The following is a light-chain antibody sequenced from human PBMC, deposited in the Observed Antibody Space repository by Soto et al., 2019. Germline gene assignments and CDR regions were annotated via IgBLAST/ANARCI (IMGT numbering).Light chain of an antibody. CDR1: QSVSSSY. Sequence: EIVLTQSPGTLSLSPGEGATLSCRASQSVSSSYLAWYQQKPGQAPRLLIYGASNRATGIPDRFSGSGSGTDFTLTISSLQPDDFATYYCQQYNSYSWTFGQGTKVDIK. J-gene: IGKJ1*01. V-gene: IGKV3-20*01. CDR3: QQYNSYSWT. CDR2: GAS.